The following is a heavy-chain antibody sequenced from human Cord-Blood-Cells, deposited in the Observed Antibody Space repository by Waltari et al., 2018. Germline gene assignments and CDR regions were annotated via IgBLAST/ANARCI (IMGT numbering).Heavy chain of an antibody. CDR2: IYYSGST. Sequence: QLQLQESGPGLVKPSETLSLTCTVSGGSISSSSYYWGWIRQPPGKGLEWIGSIYYSGSTYHNPTLKRRVTISVDTSKNQFSLKLSSVTAADTAVYYCARLRAEKKYSGSYYYYYGMDVWGQGTTVTVSS. CDR3: ARLRAEKKYSGSYYYYYGMDV. J-gene: IGHJ6*02. D-gene: IGHD1-26*01. CDR1: GGSISSSSYY. V-gene: IGHV4-39*01.